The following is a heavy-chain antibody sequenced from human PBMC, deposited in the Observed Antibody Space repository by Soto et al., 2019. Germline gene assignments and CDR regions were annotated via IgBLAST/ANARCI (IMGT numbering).Heavy chain of an antibody. CDR2: IQYRGST. CDR3: AGVFWFGDLLFDY. V-gene: IGHV4-39*01. D-gene: IGHD3-10*01. Sequence: HLQLQESGPGLVKPSETLSLTCTVSDDSITSGAYYWGLIRQPPGKGLEWIGTIQYRGSTYYNPSLTSRVTVALDTSKNPYSLRLSSGTAAETAVYFCAGVFWFGDLLFDYWGPGTLVTVSS. J-gene: IGHJ4*02. CDR1: DDSITSGAYY.